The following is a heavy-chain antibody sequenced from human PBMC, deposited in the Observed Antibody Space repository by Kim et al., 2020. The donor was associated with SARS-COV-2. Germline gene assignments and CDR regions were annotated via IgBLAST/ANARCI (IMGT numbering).Heavy chain of an antibody. CDR3: ARLAYCGGDCYSTGYFDY. V-gene: IGHV5-51*01. D-gene: IGHD2-21*02. CDR2: IYPGDSDT. Sequence: GESLKISCKGSGYSFTSYWIGWVRQMPGKGLEWMGIIYPGDSDTRYSPSFQGQVTISADKSISTAYLQWSSLKASDTAMYYCARLAYCGGDCYSTGYFDYWGQGTLVTVSS. J-gene: IGHJ4*02. CDR1: GYSFTSYW.